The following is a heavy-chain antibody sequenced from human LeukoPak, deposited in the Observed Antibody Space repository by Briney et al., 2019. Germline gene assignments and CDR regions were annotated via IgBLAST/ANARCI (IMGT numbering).Heavy chain of an antibody. V-gene: IGHV3-30-3*01. CDR3: ARDWWLPFDY. CDR2: ISYDGSNK. J-gene: IGHJ4*02. D-gene: IGHD2-15*01. Sequence: PGGSLRLSCAASGFTFSSYAMHWVRQAPGKGLEWVAVISYDGSNKYYADSVKGRFTISRDNSKNTLYLQMSSLRAEDTAVYYCARDWWLPFDYWGQGTLVTVSS. CDR1: GFTFSSYA.